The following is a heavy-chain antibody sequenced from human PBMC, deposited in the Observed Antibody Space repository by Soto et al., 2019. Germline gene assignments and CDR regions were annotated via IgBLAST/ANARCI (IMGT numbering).Heavy chain of an antibody. D-gene: IGHD4-17*01. J-gene: IGHJ3*02. CDR1: GGSISSYY. CDR3: ARDVDYGGNSYAFDI. Sequence: SETLSLTCTVSGGSISSYYWSWIRQHPWKGLEWIGYIYYSGSTYYNPSLKSRVTISVDTSKNQFSLKLSSVTAADTAVYYCARDVDYGGNSYAFDIWGQGTMVTVSS. V-gene: IGHV4-59*06. CDR2: IYYSGST.